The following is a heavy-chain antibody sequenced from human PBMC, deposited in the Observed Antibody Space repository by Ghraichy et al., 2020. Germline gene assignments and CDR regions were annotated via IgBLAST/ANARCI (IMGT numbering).Heavy chain of an antibody. CDR2: INQDGSER. J-gene: IGHJ4*02. CDR3: ASHKNGKFDD. V-gene: IGHV3-7*02. CDR1: GLTLSSYW. Sequence: GGSLRLSCAASGLTLSSYWMSWVRQAPGKGLEWVANINQDGSERNYVDSVKGRLTISRDNGKNSLYLQMTTLRAEDTALYYCASHKNGKFDDWGQGTLVTVSS.